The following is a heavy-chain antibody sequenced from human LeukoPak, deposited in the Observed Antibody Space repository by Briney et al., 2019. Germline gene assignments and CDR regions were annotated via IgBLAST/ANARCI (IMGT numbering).Heavy chain of an antibody. V-gene: IGHV4-61*02. J-gene: IGHJ6*03. CDR3: ARDRRDMVRGINIVRQYHYYYYMDV. CDR2: IYTSGST. D-gene: IGHD3-10*01. Sequence: SETLSLTCTVSGGSISSNSYYWRWIRQPAGKGLEWIVRIYTSGSTNYNPSLKSRVTISVDTSKSQCSLKLNSVTAADTAVYYCARDRRDMVRGINIVRQYHYYYYMDVWGKGTTVTVSS. CDR1: GGSISSNSYY.